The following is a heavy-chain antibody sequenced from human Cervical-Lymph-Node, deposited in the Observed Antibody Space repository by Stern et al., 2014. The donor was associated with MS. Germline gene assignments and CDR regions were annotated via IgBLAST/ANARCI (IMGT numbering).Heavy chain of an antibody. J-gene: IGHJ4*02. V-gene: IGHV2-5*02. Sequence: QVTLRESGPTLVKPTQTLTLTCTFSGFSLNTRGVGVGWIRQPPGKALEWLALLYWDDDKRYSPSLKSRLTITKDTSKNQVVLTMTNLDPVDTATYYCAHLSDFRSGTYSSSYWGQGTLVTVSS. CDR2: LYWDDDK. CDR3: AHLSDFRSGTYSSSY. D-gene: IGHD3-10*01. CDR1: GFSLNTRGVG.